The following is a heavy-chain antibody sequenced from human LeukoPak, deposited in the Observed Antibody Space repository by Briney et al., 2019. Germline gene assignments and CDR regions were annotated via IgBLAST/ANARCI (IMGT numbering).Heavy chain of an antibody. D-gene: IGHD3-16*01. CDR1: GDSGSSNSGA. J-gene: IGHJ3*02. V-gene: IGHV6-1*01. Sequence: SQTLSLTCAISGDSGSSNSGAWNWIRQSPSRGLEWLGRTYYRSKWYNDYAVSEKSRITINPDTSKNQFSLQLNSVTPEDTAVYYCARGSAVGDDAFDIWGQGTMVTVSS. CDR2: TYYRSKWYN. CDR3: ARGSAVGDDAFDI.